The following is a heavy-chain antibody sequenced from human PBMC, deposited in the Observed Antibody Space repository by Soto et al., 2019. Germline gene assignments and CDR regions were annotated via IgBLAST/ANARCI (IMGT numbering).Heavy chain of an antibody. Sequence: EVQLVQSGAEVKKPGESLRISCKGSGYSFTSYWISWVRQMPGKGLEWMGRIDPSDSYTNYSPSFQGHVTISADKSISTAYLQWSSLKASDTAMYYCATQLYSSSWYRTYWYFDLWGRGTLVTVSS. V-gene: IGHV5-10-1*01. J-gene: IGHJ2*01. CDR1: GYSFTSYW. CDR3: ATQLYSSSWYRTYWYFDL. CDR2: IDPSDSYT. D-gene: IGHD6-13*01.